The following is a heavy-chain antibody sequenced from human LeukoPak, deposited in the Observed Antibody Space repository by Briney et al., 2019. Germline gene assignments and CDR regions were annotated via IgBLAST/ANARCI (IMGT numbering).Heavy chain of an antibody. V-gene: IGHV3-33*01. CDR1: GFTFSSYG. J-gene: IGHJ4*02. Sequence: PGRSLRLSCAASGFTFSSYGMHWVRQAPGKGLEWVAVIWYDGSNKYYADSVKGRFTISRDNSKNTLYLQMNSLRAEDTAVYYCARDHGGSDYSNYVDYWGQGTLVTVSS. CDR2: IWYDGSNK. D-gene: IGHD4-11*01. CDR3: ARDHGGSDYSNYVDY.